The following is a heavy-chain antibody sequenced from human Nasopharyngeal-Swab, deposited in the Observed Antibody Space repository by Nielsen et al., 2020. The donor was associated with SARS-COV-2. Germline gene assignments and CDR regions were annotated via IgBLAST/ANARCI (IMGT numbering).Heavy chain of an antibody. CDR2: ISYDGSNK. J-gene: IGHJ5*02. CDR3: ARDVSSYNNWFDP. Sequence: GESLKISCAASGFTFSSYGMHWVRQAPGKGLEWVAVISYDGSNKYYADSVKGRLTISRDNSKNTLYLQMNSLRDEDTAVYYCARDVSSYNNWFDPWGQGTLVTVSS. V-gene: IGHV3-30*03. CDR1: GFTFSSYG. D-gene: IGHD3-16*02.